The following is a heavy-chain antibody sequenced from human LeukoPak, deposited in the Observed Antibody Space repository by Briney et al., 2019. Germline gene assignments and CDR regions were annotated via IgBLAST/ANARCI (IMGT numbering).Heavy chain of an antibody. Sequence: GGSLRLSCAASGLTVGTNSMSWVRRSPGKGLEWISVLYSGGSAYYADSVNGRFTISRDNSRNTLFLQMSSLRAEDTALYYCASAREYCGGAECYEYFQHWGQGTLVTVSS. CDR2: LYSGGSA. V-gene: IGHV3-53*01. D-gene: IGHD2-21*01. J-gene: IGHJ1*01. CDR3: ASAREYCGGAECYEYFQH. CDR1: GLTVGTNS.